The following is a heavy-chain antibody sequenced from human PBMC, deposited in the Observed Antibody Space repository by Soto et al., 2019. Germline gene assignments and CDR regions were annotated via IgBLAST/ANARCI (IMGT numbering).Heavy chain of an antibody. CDR3: ARGHGYKDY. V-gene: IGHV4-34*01. CDR1: GGSFSGYY. D-gene: IGHD5-12*01. J-gene: IGHJ4*02. CDR2: INHSGST. Sequence: PSETLSLTCAVYGGSFSGYYWSWIRQPPGKGLEWIGEINHSGSTNYNPSLKSRVTISVDTSKNQFSLKLSSVTAADTAVYYCARGHGYKDYWGQGTLVTVS.